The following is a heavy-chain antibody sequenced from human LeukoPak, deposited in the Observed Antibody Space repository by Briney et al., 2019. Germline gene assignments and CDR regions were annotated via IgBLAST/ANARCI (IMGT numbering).Heavy chain of an antibody. CDR1: GFTVSSNY. D-gene: IGHD4/OR15-4a*01. CDR3: ARLAMTTNLDYYFDF. CDR2: IYSGGST. J-gene: IGHJ4*02. V-gene: IGHV3-66*01. Sequence: RSGGSLRLSCTASGFTVSSNYMTWVRQAPGKGLEWVSVIYSGGSTFYADSAKGRFTISRDNSKNTLYLQMNSLRAEDTAVYYCARLAMTTNLDYYFDFWGQGTLVTVSS.